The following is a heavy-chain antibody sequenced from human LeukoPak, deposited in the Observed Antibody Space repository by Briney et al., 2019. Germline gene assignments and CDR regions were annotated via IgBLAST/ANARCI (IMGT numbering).Heavy chain of an antibody. Sequence: GGSLRLSCAASGFTYSSYWMSWVRQGPGKGLEWVANIKQDGSEKYYVDSVKGRFTISRDNAKNSLYLQMNSLRAEDTAVYYCARDEGRYFDWLLAAGGMDVWGKGTTVTVSS. CDR3: ARDEGRYFDWLLAAGGMDV. D-gene: IGHD3-9*01. CDR2: IKQDGSEK. V-gene: IGHV3-7*03. J-gene: IGHJ6*04. CDR1: GFTYSSYW.